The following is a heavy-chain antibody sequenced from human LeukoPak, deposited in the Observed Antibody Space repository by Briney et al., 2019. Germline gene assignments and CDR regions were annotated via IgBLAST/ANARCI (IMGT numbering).Heavy chain of an antibody. CDR2: IYSDGIST. D-gene: IGHD1-26*01. CDR1: GFTFSSYW. Sequence: GGSLRLSCAASGFTFSSYWMHWVRQAPGKGLVWVSRIYSDGISTSYADSVKGRFTISRDNAKNTLYLQMNSLKAEDTAIYYCAREGGSYSNYLDYWGQGTLVTVSS. CDR3: AREGGSYSNYLDY. V-gene: IGHV3-74*01. J-gene: IGHJ4*02.